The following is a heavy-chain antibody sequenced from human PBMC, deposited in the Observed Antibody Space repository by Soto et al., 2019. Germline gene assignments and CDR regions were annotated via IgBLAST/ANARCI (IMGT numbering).Heavy chain of an antibody. CDR3: GGDAGYTGWEQGNPFDS. CDR2: MYITGTT. V-gene: IGHV4-4*07. Sequence: SETLSLTCPVSGGSISKYYWIWIRKPAGKGLDWIGRMYITGTTNYNPSLQSRISMSMNTSKNKFPLKLSSVPVADPVGHYCGGDAGYTGWEQGNPFDSWGQGTIVTV. D-gene: IGHD1-26*01. CDR1: GGSISKYY. J-gene: IGHJ3*02.